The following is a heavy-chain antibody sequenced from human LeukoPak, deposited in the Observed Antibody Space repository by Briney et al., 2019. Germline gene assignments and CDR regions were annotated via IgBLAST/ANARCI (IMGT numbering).Heavy chain of an antibody. J-gene: IGHJ4*02. CDR1: GFTFSRYV. CDR2: ISSSGSTI. Sequence: PGGSLRLSCVASGFTFSRYVMNWVRQAPGKGLEWLSYISSSGSTIYYADFVKGRFTISRDNAKNSVYLQMNSLRAEDTAVYYCARETYFDYWGPGTLLTVSS. CDR3: ARETYFDY. V-gene: IGHV3-48*03.